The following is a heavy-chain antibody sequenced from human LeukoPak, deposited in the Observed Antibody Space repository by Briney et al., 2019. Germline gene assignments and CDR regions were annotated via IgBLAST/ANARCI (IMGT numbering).Heavy chain of an antibody. CDR3: ARDLFPRVGATFDY. CDR2: INPSGGSP. J-gene: IGHJ4*02. V-gene: IGHV1-46*03. CDR1: GYTFTSYY. Sequence: ASVKVSCKASGYTFTSYYIHWVRQAPGQGLEWMGSINPSGGSPSQAQKFQGRVTLTRDTSTSTVYMQLNNLRSEDTAVYYCARDLFPRVGATFDYWGQGTLVTVSS. D-gene: IGHD1-26*01.